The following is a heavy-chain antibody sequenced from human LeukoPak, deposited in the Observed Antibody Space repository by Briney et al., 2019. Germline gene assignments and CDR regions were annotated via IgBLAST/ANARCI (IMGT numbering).Heavy chain of an antibody. CDR2: IYYSGST. J-gene: IGHJ5*02. CDR3: ARRSTGEYYDILTGYYMVDRFDP. V-gene: IGHV4-59*08. D-gene: IGHD3-9*01. Sequence: SETLSLTCTVSGGSISSYYWSWIRQPPGKGLEWIGYIYYSGSTNYNPSLKSRVTISVDTSKNQFSLKLSSVTAADTAVYYCARRSTGEYYDILTGYYMVDRFDPWGQGTLVTVSS. CDR1: GGSISSYY.